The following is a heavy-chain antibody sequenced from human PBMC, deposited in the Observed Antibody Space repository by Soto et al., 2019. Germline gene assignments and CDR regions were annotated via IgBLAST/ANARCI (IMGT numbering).Heavy chain of an antibody. CDR2: IIPILGIA. Sequence: GASVKVSCKASGGTFSSYTISWVRQAPGQGLEWMGRIIPILGIANYAQKFQGRVTITADKSTSTAYMELSSLRSEDTAVYYCARGGVYYDYIGGSYRYTEDAFDIGGKGTMVTVPS. V-gene: IGHV1-69*02. CDR3: ARGGVYYDYIGGSYRYTEDAFDI. CDR1: GGTFSSYT. D-gene: IGHD3-16*02. J-gene: IGHJ3*02.